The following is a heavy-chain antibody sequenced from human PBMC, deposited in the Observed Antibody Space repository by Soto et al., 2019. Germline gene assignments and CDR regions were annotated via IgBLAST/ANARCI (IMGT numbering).Heavy chain of an antibody. V-gene: IGHV3-30*14. CDR2: ISYDGTYK. CDR3: ANEVDVAFSSLQYGMDV. J-gene: IGHJ6*02. D-gene: IGHD5-12*01. Sequence: SLRLSCAASGFTFNNFAMHWVRQAPGKGLEWVAFISYDGTYKYYADSVRGRFTVYRDNSKSTLFLQMNSLKFEDTAVYVCANEVDVAFSSLQYGMDVWGQGTTVTVSS. CDR1: GFTFNNFA.